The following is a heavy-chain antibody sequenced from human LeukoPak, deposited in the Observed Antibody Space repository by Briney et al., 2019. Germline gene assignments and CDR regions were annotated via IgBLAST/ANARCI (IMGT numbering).Heavy chain of an antibody. CDR1: GYTFTGYY. J-gene: IGHJ6*02. CDR3: ARVWGSGSYSQWTKNYGMDV. V-gene: IGHV1-2*02. D-gene: IGHD3-10*01. CDR2: INPNSGGP. Sequence: ASVKASCKASGYTFTGYYMHWVRQAPGQGLEWMGWINPNSGGPNYAQKFQGRVTMTRYTSISTAYMELSRLRSDDTAVYYCARVWGSGSYSQWTKNYGMDVWGQGTTVTVSS.